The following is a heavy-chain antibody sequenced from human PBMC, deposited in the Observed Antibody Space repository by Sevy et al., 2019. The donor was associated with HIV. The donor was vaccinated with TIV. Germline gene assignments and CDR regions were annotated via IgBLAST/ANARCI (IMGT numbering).Heavy chain of an antibody. CDR2: IYFTGNT. J-gene: IGHJ4*02. Sequence: SETRSLTCSVSGGSISSYFWTWVRQSPGKGLEWIGNIYFTGNTDYSPSLKSRVTLSLDTSKSQFSLTLKSVTAADTAIYFCARDSTTRLRVLDYWGQGTLVTVSS. V-gene: IGHV4-59*01. D-gene: IGHD1-1*01. CDR3: ARDSTTRLRVLDY. CDR1: GGSISSYF.